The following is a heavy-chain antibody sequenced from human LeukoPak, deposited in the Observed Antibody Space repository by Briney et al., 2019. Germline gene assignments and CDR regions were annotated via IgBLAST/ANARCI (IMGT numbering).Heavy chain of an antibody. V-gene: IGHV3-21*01. CDR2: ISSTSRSSYI. CDR1: GFSFSSYS. Sequence: GGSLRLSCAASGFSFSSYSMNWVRQAPGKGLEWVSSISSTSRSSYIFYAESVKGRFTISRDNSKNTLYLQMNSLRAEDTAVYYCAKDNLLDRWFFDYWGQGTLVTVSS. CDR3: AKDNLLDRWFFDY. D-gene: IGHD3/OR15-3a*01. J-gene: IGHJ4*02.